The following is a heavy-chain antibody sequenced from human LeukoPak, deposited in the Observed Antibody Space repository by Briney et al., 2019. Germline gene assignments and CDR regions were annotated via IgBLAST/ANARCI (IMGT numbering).Heavy chain of an antibody. CDR2: ISSSSSYI. V-gene: IGHV3-21*01. Sequence: GGSLRLSCAASGFTFSSYSMNWVRQAPGKGLEWVSSISSSSSYIYYADSVKGRFTISRDNAKNSLYLQMNSLRAEDTAVYYCARYSGSRGYYFDYWGQGTLVTVSS. D-gene: IGHD1-26*01. J-gene: IGHJ4*02. CDR3: ARYSGSRGYYFDY. CDR1: GFTFSSYS.